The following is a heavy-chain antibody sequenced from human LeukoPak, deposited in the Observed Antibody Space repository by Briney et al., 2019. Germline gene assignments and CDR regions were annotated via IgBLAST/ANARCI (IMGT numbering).Heavy chain of an antibody. CDR3: ARAGYCSRGICYSFDY. J-gene: IGHJ4*02. D-gene: IGHD2-15*01. Sequence: GGSLRLSCTASGFSFSDYYMSWVRQAPEKGLEWVSYISNSGRTIYYADSVKGRFTISRDNAKNSLYLQMDSLRAEDAAVYYCARAGYCSRGICYSFDYWGQGTLVTVSS. CDR1: GFSFSDYY. CDR2: ISNSGRTI. V-gene: IGHV3-11*01.